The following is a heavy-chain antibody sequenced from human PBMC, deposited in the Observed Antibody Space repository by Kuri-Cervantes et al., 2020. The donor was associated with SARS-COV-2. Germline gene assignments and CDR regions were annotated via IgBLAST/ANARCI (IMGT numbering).Heavy chain of an antibody. CDR1: GHTNYY. D-gene: IGHD2-21*01. Sequence: ASVKVSCKASGHTNYYIHWVRQAPGHGLEWVGMFDPNTHNTISAQRFQGRVTMTRDTSTSTFYMELSSLRSADTAVYYCARERAYLSSVSCYGSDSWGQGTLVTVSS. J-gene: IGHJ5*01. CDR3: ARERAYLSSVSCYGSDS. V-gene: IGHV1-46*01. CDR2: FDPNTHNT.